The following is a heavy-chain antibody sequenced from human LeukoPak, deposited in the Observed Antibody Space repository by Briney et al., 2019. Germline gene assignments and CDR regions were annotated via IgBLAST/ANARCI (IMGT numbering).Heavy chain of an antibody. CDR1: GFTFSSYA. J-gene: IGHJ4*02. Sequence: GGSLRLSCAASGFTFSSYAMHWVRQAPGKGLEWVAVIWYDGSNKYYADSVKGRFTISRDNSKNTLYLQMNSLRAEDTAVYYCARDSALRLGELSGIFDYWGQGTLVTVSS. V-gene: IGHV3-33*08. D-gene: IGHD3-16*02. CDR2: IWYDGSNK. CDR3: ARDSALRLGELSGIFDY.